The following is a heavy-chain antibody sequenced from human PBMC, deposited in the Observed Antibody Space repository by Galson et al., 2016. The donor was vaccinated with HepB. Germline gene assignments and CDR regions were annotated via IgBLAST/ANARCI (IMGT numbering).Heavy chain of an antibody. CDR2: IKEDGSKT. CDR1: GFTFSRFW. D-gene: IGHD6-19*01. J-gene: IGHJ1*01. CDR3: ARYGDEAGWNFQH. Sequence: SLRLSCAASGFTFSRFWMNWVRQAPGKGLEWVASIKEDGSKTSYVDSVKGRFTISRDNVENSPYLQMNSLRAEDTAVYYCARYGDEAGWNFQHWGQGTLVTVSS. V-gene: IGHV3-7*03.